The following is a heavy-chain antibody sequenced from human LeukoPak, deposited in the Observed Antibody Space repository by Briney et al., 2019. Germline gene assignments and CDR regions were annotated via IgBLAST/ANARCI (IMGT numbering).Heavy chain of an antibody. CDR1: RFTFSSYE. V-gene: IGHV3-48*03. J-gene: IGHJ4*02. D-gene: IGHD2-15*01. Sequence: PGGSLRLSCAASRFTFSSYEMNWVRQAPGKGLEWVSYISGSGIKHYADSVKGRFTISRDNAKNSLYLQMNSLRVEDTAVYYCARDGGCSGGNCYQRFDSWGQGTLVTVSS. CDR2: ISGSGIK. CDR3: ARDGGCSGGNCYQRFDS.